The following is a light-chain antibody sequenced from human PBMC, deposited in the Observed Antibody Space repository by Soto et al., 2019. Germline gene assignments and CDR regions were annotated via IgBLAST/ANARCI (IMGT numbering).Light chain of an antibody. V-gene: IGKV1-39*01. CDR2: AAS. Sequence: DIQMTQSPSSLSASVGDRVTLICRASQSISSYLNWYQQEPGKAPKLLIYAASTLQRGVPSKYSGSGSGTDFTLTISSLQPEDFATYYCQQTYSTPRTFGQGTKVEIK. CDR3: QQTYSTPRT. CDR1: QSISSY. J-gene: IGKJ1*01.